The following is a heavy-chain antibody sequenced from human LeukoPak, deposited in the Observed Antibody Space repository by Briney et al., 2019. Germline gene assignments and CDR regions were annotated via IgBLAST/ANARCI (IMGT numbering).Heavy chain of an antibody. V-gene: IGHV3-74*03. CDR2: INSDGSSI. Sequence: GGSLRLSCAASGFTFSSYWMHWVRQAPGKGLVWVSRINSDGSSITYADSVKGRFTISRDNAKNTLYLQMSSLRVEDTAVYYCAREGRASGYDFDCWGQGTLVTVSS. D-gene: IGHD5-12*01. CDR3: AREGRASGYDFDC. CDR1: GFTFSSYW. J-gene: IGHJ4*02.